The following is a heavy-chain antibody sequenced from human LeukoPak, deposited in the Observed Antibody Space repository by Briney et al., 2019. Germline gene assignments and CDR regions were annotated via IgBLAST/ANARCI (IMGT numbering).Heavy chain of an antibody. J-gene: IGHJ3*02. V-gene: IGHV1-3*01. CDR2: INAGNGNT. D-gene: IGHD6-19*01. Sequence: GASVKVSCKASGYTFTSYAMHWVRQAPGQRLEWIGWINAGNGNTKYSQKFQGRVTITRDTSASTAYMELSSLRSEDTAVYYCARVTVAGTEDDAFDIWGQGTMVTVSS. CDR3: ARVTVAGTEDDAFDI. CDR1: GYTFTSYA.